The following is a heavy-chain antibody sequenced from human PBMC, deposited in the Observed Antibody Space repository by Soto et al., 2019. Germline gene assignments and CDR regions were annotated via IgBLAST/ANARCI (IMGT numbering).Heavy chain of an antibody. Sequence: QVQLQESGPGLVKPSGTLSLTCVVSGASISNSNWWSWVRQPPGKALEWIGEVFHTGITNYNPSLQRRGPISVDKSKTQFSLRLRSVTAADTAISYCARAREQWLRDSWGQGTLVTVSS. V-gene: IGHV4-4*02. J-gene: IGHJ5*01. CDR2: VFHTGIT. CDR1: GASISNSNW. D-gene: IGHD6-19*01. CDR3: ARAREQWLRDS.